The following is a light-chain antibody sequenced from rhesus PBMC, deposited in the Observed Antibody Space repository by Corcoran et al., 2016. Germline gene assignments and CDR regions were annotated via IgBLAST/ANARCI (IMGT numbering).Light chain of an antibody. Sequence: EIVMTQSPATLSLSPGERATLSCRASQSVSSNLAWYQQKPGQAPRLLIYDASNRAPGIPDRFSGSGYGTDFTLTISSREPEDVGVYYCQQESNWPTFSGGTKVEIK. CDR3: QQESNWPT. CDR2: DAS. CDR1: QSVSSN. J-gene: IGKJ4*01. V-gene: IGKV3-35*01.